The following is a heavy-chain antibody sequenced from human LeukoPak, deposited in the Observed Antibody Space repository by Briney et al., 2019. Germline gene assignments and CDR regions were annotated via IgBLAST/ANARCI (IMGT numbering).Heavy chain of an antibody. J-gene: IGHJ4*02. CDR3: ARDLSGIAAAGTLDY. CDR1: GYTFTSYY. Sequence: ASVKVSCKASGYTFTSYYMHWVRQAPGQGLEWMGIINPSGGSTNYAQKFQGRVTMTRDMSTSTVYMELSSLRSEDTAGYYCARDLSGIAAAGTLDYWGQGTLVTVSS. D-gene: IGHD6-13*01. V-gene: IGHV1-46*01. CDR2: INPSGGST.